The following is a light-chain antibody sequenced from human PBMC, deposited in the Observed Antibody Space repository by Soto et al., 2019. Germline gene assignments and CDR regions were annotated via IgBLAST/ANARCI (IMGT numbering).Light chain of an antibody. CDR2: GHS. CDR1: SFNIGADFD. J-gene: IGLJ1*01. V-gene: IGLV1-40*01. CDR3: QSYDSGLSGYV. Sequence: QSVLTQPPSVSGAPGQRVTISCTGSSFNIGADFDVHWYQHLPGTAPRLLIYGHSNRPSGVPDRFSGSKSGTSASLAITGLQAEDEADYYCQSYDSGLSGYVFGAGTKLTVL.